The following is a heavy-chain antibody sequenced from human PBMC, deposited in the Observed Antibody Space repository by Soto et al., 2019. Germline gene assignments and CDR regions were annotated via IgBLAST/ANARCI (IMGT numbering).Heavy chain of an antibody. Sequence: SVKFSCKASGGTLSSYAISWVRQAPGQGLEWMGGIIPIFGTANYAQKFQGRVTITADESTSTAYMELSSLRSEDTAVYYCATSLLDYYDSSGYYFSFDYWGQGTLVTVSS. V-gene: IGHV1-69*13. D-gene: IGHD3-22*01. J-gene: IGHJ4*02. CDR2: IIPIFGTA. CDR1: GGTLSSYA. CDR3: ATSLLDYYDSSGYYFSFDY.